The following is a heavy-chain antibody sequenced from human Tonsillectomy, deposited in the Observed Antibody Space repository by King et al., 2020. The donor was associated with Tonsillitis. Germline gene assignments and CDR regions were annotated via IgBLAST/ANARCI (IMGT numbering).Heavy chain of an antibody. CDR3: ANSGGI. Sequence: VQLVQSGGGLVQPGRPLRLSCAASGFIFDDYAMHWVRQAPGKGLEWVSGISWNSGSINYADSVKGRFTISRDNAKNSLYLQMNSLRAEDTALYYCANSGGIWGQGTMVTVSS. CDR1: GFIFDDYA. CDR2: ISWNSGSI. J-gene: IGHJ3*02. V-gene: IGHV3-9*01. D-gene: IGHD3-10*01.